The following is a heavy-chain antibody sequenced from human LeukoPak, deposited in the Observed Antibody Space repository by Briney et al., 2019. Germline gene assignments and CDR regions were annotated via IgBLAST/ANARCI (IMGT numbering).Heavy chain of an antibody. V-gene: IGHV3-48*04. J-gene: IGHJ4*02. Sequence: PGGSLRLSCVASGFTFSSYSMNWVRQAPGKGLEWVSYISSSNSPIYYADSLKGRFTISRGNAKNSLYLQINSLRPEDTAAYYCASPTYYDILTGYPSPPGYWGQGTLLTVSS. CDR2: ISSSNSPI. D-gene: IGHD3-9*01. CDR1: GFTFSSYS. CDR3: ASPTYYDILTGYPSPPGY.